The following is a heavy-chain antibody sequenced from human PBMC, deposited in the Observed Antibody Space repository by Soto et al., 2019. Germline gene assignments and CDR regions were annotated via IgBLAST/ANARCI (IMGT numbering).Heavy chain of an antibody. J-gene: IGHJ4*02. CDR1: GFTFSSYS. D-gene: IGHD4-17*01. CDR3: ATPGTVTYPY. V-gene: IGHV3-21*01. CDR2: ISSSSSYI. Sequence: EVQLVESGGGLVKXXGSLRLSXXXXGFTFSSYSMNWVRQAPGKGLEWVSSISSSSSYIYYADSVKGRFTISRDNAKNSLYLQMNSLRAEDTAVYYCATPGTVTYPYWGQGTLVTVSS.